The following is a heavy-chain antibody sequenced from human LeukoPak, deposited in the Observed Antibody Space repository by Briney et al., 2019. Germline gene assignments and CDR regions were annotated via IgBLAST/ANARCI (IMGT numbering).Heavy chain of an antibody. V-gene: IGHV1-18*01. Sequence: GASVKVSCKASGYTFTSYGISWVRQAPGQGLEWMGWISAYNGNTNYAQKLQGRVTMTTDTSTSTAYMELRSLRSDDTAVYYCARVILWFGESHYYMDVWGKRTTVTVSS. J-gene: IGHJ6*03. CDR1: GYTFTSYG. CDR3: ARVILWFGESHYYMDV. CDR2: ISAYNGNT. D-gene: IGHD3-10*01.